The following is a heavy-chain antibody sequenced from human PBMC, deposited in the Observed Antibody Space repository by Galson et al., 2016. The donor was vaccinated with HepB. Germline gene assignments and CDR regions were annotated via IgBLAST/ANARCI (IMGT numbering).Heavy chain of an antibody. CDR1: AFTFGSYV. V-gene: IGHV3-74*03. Sequence: SLRLSCAASAFTFGSYVMHWVRQAPGKGLVWVSRISHDATVTTYADSAKGRFTITRDTSASTAYMELRSLRSEDTAVYYCARDSGSPNWFDPWGQGTLVTVSS. CDR2: ISHDATVT. D-gene: IGHD1-26*01. CDR3: ARDSGSPNWFDP. J-gene: IGHJ5*02.